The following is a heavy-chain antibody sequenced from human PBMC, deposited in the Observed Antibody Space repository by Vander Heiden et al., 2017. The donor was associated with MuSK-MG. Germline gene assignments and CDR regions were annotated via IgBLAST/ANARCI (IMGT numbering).Heavy chain of an antibody. D-gene: IGHD4-17*01. V-gene: IGHV4-34*01. Sequence: QVQLQQWGAGLFKPSETLSLTCAVYGGSFSGYYWSWIRQPPGKGLEWIGEINHSGSNNYNPALKSRVTISVDTSKNQFSLKLSSVTAADTAVYYCARGYWTTVTTPFDYWGHGTLVTVSS. J-gene: IGHJ4*01. CDR2: INHSGSN. CDR1: GGSFSGYY. CDR3: ARGYWTTVTTPFDY.